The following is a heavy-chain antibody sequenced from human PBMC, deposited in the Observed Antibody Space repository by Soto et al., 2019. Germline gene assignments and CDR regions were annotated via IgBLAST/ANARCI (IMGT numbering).Heavy chain of an antibody. CDR1: GYSFTTYA. J-gene: IGHJ6*02. CDR3: AKILSLFGAMGV. D-gene: IGHD3-10*02. V-gene: IGHV1-3*04. CDR2: INTGNGNT. Sequence: ASVKVSCKASGYSFTTYAIHWVRQAPGQRPEWMGWINTGNGNTRYSPTFRGRLTLTTDTSASTAYLGLSSLNSEDTGVYYCAKILSLFGAMGVWGQGTTVTVSS.